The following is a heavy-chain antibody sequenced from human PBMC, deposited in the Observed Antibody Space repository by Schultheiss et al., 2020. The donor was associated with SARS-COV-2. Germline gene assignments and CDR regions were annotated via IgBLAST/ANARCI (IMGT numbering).Heavy chain of an antibody. J-gene: IGHJ4*02. CDR2: IYYSGST. CDR1: GGSISSSSYY. V-gene: IGHV4-39*01. Sequence: SQTLSLTCTVSGGSISSSSYYWGWIRQPPGKGLEWIGSIYYSGSTYYNSSLESRVTISVDTSKNQLSLRVSSVTAADTAVYYCARQGASAGTYYFDYWGQGTLVTVSS. CDR3: ARQGASAGTYYFDY. D-gene: IGHD6-13*01.